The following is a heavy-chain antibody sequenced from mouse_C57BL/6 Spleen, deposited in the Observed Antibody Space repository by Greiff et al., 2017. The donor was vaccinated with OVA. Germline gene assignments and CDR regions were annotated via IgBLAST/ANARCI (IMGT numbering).Heavy chain of an antibody. Sequence: QVQLQQPGAELVMPGASVKLSCKASGYTFTSYWMHWVKQRPGQGLEWIGEIDPSDSYTNYNQKFKGKSTLTVDKSSSTAYMQLSSLTSEDSAVDDCARNGYDYAMDYWGQGTSVTVSS. J-gene: IGHJ4*01. D-gene: IGHD2-2*01. CDR2: IDPSDSYT. CDR3: ARNGYDYAMDY. V-gene: IGHV1-69*01. CDR1: GYTFTSYW.